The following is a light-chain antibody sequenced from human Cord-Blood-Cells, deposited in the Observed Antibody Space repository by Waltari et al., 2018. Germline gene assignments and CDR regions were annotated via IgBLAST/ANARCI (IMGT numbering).Light chain of an antibody. J-gene: IGLJ3*02. CDR1: SSNIGSNY. CDR2: RNN. V-gene: IGLV1-47*01. CDR3: AAWDDSLSGQWV. Sequence: QSVLTQPPSASGTPGQGVTISCSGSSSNIGSNYVYWYQQLPGTAPKLLIDRNNQRPSGVPDRFPGAKSGTSASLSISGLRSEDEADYYCAAWDDSLSGQWVFGGGTKLTVL.